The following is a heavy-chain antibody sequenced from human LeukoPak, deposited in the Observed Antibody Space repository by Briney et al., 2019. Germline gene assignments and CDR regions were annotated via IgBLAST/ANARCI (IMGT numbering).Heavy chain of an antibody. CDR3: VRAPRRGYSGYDLDY. V-gene: IGHV4-34*01. CDR1: GGSFSGYY. J-gene: IGHJ4*02. Sequence: PSETLSLTCAVYGGSFSGYYWSWIRQPPGKGLEWIGEINHSGSTNYNPSLKSRVTISVDTSKNQFSLKLSSVTAADTAVYYCVRAPRRGYSGYDLDYWGQGTLVTVSS. D-gene: IGHD5-12*01. CDR2: INHSGST.